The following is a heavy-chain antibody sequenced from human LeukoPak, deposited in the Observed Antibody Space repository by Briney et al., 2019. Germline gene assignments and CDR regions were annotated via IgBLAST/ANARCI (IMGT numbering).Heavy chain of an antibody. CDR2: INPSGGTT. Sequence: GAAVKVSCKASGYTFTTYYMHWVRQAPGQGLGWMGIINPSGGTTSYAQKFQGRVTMTRGMSTSTVYMELSSLRSEDTAVYYCASGYYSDNTGYYPLDYWGQGTLVTVSS. V-gene: IGHV1-46*01. CDR3: ASGYYSDNTGYYPLDY. CDR1: GYTFTTYY. D-gene: IGHD3-22*01. J-gene: IGHJ4*02.